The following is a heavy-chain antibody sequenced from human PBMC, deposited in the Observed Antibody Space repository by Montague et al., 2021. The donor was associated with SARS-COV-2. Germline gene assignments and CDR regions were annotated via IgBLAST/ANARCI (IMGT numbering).Heavy chain of an antibody. CDR3: ARQLRVRRTWQVGDYNHYGMDV. V-gene: IGHV4-59*08. Sequence: SETLSLTCTVSGGSISNYHWNWIRQPPGEGLEWIAYIYYSGSTNYNPSLQSRVTISVDTSRNQFSLGLTSVTAADTAVYYCARQLRVRRTWQVGDYNHYGMDVWGQGTTVSVSS. J-gene: IGHJ6*02. CDR1: GGSISNYH. D-gene: IGHD3-10*01. CDR2: IYYSGST.